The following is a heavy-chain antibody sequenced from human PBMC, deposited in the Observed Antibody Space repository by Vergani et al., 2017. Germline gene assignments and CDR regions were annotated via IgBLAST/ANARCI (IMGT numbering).Heavy chain of an antibody. D-gene: IGHD5-18*01. Sequence: QVQLVQSGAEVKKPGSSVKVSCKASGGTFSSYTISWVRQAPGQGLEWMGRIIPILGIANYAQKFQGRVTITADKSTSTAYMELSSLRSEDTAVYYCARSYPEGYGPYYYYYGMDVWGQGTTVTVSS. V-gene: IGHV1-69*02. J-gene: IGHJ6*02. CDR3: ARSYPEGYGPYYYYYGMDV. CDR2: IIPILGIA. CDR1: GGTFSSYT.